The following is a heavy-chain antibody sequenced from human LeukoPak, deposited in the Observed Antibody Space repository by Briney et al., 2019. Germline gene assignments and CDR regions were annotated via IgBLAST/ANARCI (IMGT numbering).Heavy chain of an antibody. V-gene: IGHV3-30*02. Sequence: GGSLRLSCAASGFIFSRYGMHWVRQTPGKGLEWLTFIRYDGSNKYYADSVRGRFTVSRDNSKNTLYLQMNSLGAEDTAVYYCARAGITIFGVVTPIDYWGQGTLVTVSS. CDR1: GFIFSRYG. CDR2: IRYDGSNK. CDR3: ARAGITIFGVVTPIDY. J-gene: IGHJ4*02. D-gene: IGHD3-3*01.